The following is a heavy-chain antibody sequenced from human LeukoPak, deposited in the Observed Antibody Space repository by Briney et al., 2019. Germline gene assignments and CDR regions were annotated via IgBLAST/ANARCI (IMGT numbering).Heavy chain of an antibody. CDR2: IYNSGST. CDR1: GGSISSGSYY. V-gene: IGHV4-31*03. J-gene: IGHJ5*02. D-gene: IGHD1-26*01. Sequence: PSQTLSLTCTVSGGSISSGSYYWSWIRQPPGKALEWIGYIYNSGSTYYNPSLESRVTISVDTSKNQFSLKLRSVTAADSAVYHCARAPREALWDVDHWGQGTLVTVSS. CDR3: ARAPREALWDVDH.